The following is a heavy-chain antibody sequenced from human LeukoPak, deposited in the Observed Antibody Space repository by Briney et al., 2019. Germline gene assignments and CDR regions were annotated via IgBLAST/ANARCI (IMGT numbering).Heavy chain of an antibody. V-gene: IGHV3-20*04. Sequence: GGSLRLSCAASGFTFGNYGMSWVRQAPGKGLEWVSGINWNGGSTGYADSVKGRFTISRDNAKNSLYLQMNSLRAEDTALYYCATIFEIVVVPAAPDYWGQGTLVTVSS. D-gene: IGHD2-2*01. J-gene: IGHJ4*02. CDR1: GFTFGNYG. CDR2: INWNGGST. CDR3: ATIFEIVVVPAAPDY.